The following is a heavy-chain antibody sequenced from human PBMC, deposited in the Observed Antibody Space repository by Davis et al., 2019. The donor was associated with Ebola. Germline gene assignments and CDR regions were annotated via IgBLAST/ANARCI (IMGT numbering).Heavy chain of an antibody. CDR1: GFTFDDYA. CDR2: ISWNSGSI. CDR3: AKGLYYDSSGSFDY. D-gene: IGHD3-22*01. J-gene: IGHJ4*02. V-gene: IGHV3-9*01. Sequence: SLKISCAASGFTFDDYAMHWVRQAPGKGLEWVSGISWNSGSIGYVDSVKGRFTISGDNAKNSLYLQMNSLRAEDTAFYYCAKGLYYDSSGSFDYWGQGTLVTVSS.